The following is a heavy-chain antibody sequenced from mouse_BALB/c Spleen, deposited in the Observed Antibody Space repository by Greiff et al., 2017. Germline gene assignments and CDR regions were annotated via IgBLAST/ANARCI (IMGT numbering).Heavy chain of an antibody. D-gene: IGHD2-4*01. CDR1: GFTFSSYT. CDR3: ARRGYDYDYYAMDY. Sequence: EVQRVESGGGLVQPGGSLKLSCAASGFTFSSYTMSWVRQTPEKRLEWVAYISNGGGSTYYPDTVKGRFTISRDNAKNTLYLQMSSLKSEDTAMYYCARRGYDYDYYAMDYWGQGTSVTVSS. V-gene: IGHV5-12-2*01. CDR2: ISNGGGST. J-gene: IGHJ4*01.